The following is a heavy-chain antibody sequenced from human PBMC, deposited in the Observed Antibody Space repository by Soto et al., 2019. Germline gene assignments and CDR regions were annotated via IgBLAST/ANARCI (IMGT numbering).Heavy chain of an antibody. J-gene: IGHJ4*02. Sequence: GGSLRLSCAASGFTFSSYGMHWVRQATGKGLEWVAVISYDGSNKYYADSVKGRFTISRDNSKNTLYLQMNSLRAEDTAVYYCAKDSSSSGWYGWYDYWGQGTLVTVSS. CDR2: ISYDGSNK. V-gene: IGHV3-30*18. CDR3: AKDSSSSGWYGWYDY. D-gene: IGHD6-19*01. CDR1: GFTFSSYG.